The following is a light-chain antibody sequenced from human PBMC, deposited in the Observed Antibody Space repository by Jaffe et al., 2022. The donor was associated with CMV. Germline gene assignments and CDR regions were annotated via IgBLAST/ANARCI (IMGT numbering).Light chain of an antibody. Sequence: DIQMTQSPSSLSASVGDRVTITCRASQSISNFLNWYQQQPRQAPKLLIYAASNLQSGVPSRFSGSGSGTDFTLTISSLQSEDFAAYYCQQSYSTLPWTFGQGTKVEIK. CDR3: QQSYSTLPWT. V-gene: IGKV1-39*01. CDR1: QSISNF. J-gene: IGKJ1*01. CDR2: AAS.